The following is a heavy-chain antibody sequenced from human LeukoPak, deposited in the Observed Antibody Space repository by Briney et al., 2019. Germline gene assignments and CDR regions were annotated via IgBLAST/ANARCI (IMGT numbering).Heavy chain of an antibody. D-gene: IGHD4-17*01. CDR2: ISGSGGST. CDR1: GFTFSSYG. V-gene: IGHV3-23*01. Sequence: GGTLRLSCAASGFTFSSYGMSWVRQAPGKGLEWVSAISGSGGSTYYADSVKGRFTISRDNSKNTLYLQMNSLRAEDTAVYYCAKEGTATVTCLDYWGQGTLVTVSS. CDR3: AKEGTATVTCLDY. J-gene: IGHJ4*02.